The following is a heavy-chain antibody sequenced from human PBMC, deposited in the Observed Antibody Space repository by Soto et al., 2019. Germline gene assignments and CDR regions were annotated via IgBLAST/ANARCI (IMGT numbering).Heavy chain of an antibody. CDR2: IGGSGGST. CDR1: GFTFSSYA. Sequence: GGSLRLSCAASGFTFSSYAMSWVRQAPGKGLEWVSAIGGSGGSTYYADSVKGRFTISRDNSKNTLYLQMNSLRAEDTAVYYCAKDSGGELRYFDYWGQGTLVTVSS. D-gene: IGHD1-26*01. J-gene: IGHJ4*02. CDR3: AKDSGGELRYFDY. V-gene: IGHV3-23*01.